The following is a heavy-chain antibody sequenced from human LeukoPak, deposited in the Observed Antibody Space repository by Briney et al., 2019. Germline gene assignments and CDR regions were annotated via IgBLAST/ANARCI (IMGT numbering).Heavy chain of an antibody. CDR1: GFTFSSYW. V-gene: IGHV3-48*01. CDR3: ARDAGNSGYGCDL. J-gene: IGHJ5*02. CDR2: IRSSSET. Sequence: GGSLRLSCAASGFTFSSYWTNWVRQAPGKGLEWVSHIRSSSETFYADSVKGRFTISRDNARNSLYLQMNNLRGEDTAIYYCARDAGNSGYGCDLWGQGTLVTVSS. D-gene: IGHD5-12*01.